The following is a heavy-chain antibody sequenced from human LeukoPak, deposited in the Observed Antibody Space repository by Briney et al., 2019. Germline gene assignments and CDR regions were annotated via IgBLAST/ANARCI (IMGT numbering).Heavy chain of an antibody. J-gene: IGHJ3*02. CDR1: GFIFTSYW. CDR3: ARFRGWTDDAFDI. Sequence: GGSLRLSCAASGFIFTSYWMHWVRRAPGKGLEWVSSISSSSSYIYYADSVKGRFTISRDNAKNSLYLQMNSLRAEDTAVYYCARFRGWTDDAFDIWGQGTMVTVSS. V-gene: IGHV3-21*01. CDR2: ISSSSSYI. D-gene: IGHD6-19*01.